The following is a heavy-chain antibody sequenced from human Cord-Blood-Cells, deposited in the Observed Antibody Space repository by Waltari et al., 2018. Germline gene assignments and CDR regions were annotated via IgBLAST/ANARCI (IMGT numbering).Heavy chain of an antibody. CDR2: IYYSGST. D-gene: IGHD2-15*01. J-gene: IGHJ2*01. V-gene: IGHV4-31*03. CDR1: GGSISSGGHY. CDR3: AREVNINWYFDL. Sequence: QVQLQESGPGLVKPSQTLSLTCTVSGGSISSGGHYWSWIRQHPGKGLEWIGYIYYSGSTYYNPSLKSRVTISVDTSKNQFSLKLSSVTAADTAVYYCAREVNINWYFDLWGRGTLVTVSS.